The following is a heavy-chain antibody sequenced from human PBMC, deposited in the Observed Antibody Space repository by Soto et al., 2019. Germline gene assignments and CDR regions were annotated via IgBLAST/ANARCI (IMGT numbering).Heavy chain of an antibody. J-gene: IGHJ4*02. CDR3: AKDGEQWLVGRGYFAY. CDR1: GFTFSSYG. Sequence: GSLRLCCAASGFTFSSYGMHWVRQAPGKGLEWVAVISYDGSNKYYADSVKGRFTISRDNSKNTLYLQMNSLRAEDTAVYYCAKDGEQWLVGRGYFAYWGQGTLVTVSS. V-gene: IGHV3-30*18. D-gene: IGHD6-19*01. CDR2: ISYDGSNK.